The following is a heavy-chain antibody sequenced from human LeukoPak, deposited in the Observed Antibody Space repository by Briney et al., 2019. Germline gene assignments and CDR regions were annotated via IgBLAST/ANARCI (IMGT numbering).Heavy chain of an antibody. CDR2: LNTGGST. CDR3: AKDSAGGYYDSSGFGSYYYMDV. Sequence: TPSETLSLTCTVSGGSINTAAYYWTWIRQPAGKGLEWSGRLNTGGSTTYNPSLRSRVTISVDTSKNQFSLKLTSITAADTAVYYCAKDSAGGYYDSSGFGSYYYMDVWGTGTTVTVSS. CDR1: GGSINTAAYY. D-gene: IGHD3-22*01. V-gene: IGHV4-61*02. J-gene: IGHJ6*03.